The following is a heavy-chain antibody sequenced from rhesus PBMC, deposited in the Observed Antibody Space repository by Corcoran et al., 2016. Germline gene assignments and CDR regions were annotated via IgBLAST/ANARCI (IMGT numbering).Heavy chain of an antibody. CDR1: GFTFSSYG. D-gene: IGHD5-42*01. J-gene: IGHJ3*01. CDR2: INSGWGST. Sequence: EVQLVETGGGLVQPGGSLKLSCAASGFTFSSYGMSWVRQAPGKGLACVSDINSGWGSTYYPDSVKGRFTISRDNSKNTLSLQMNSLRAEDTAVYYCAKDHEGDVDPGFDFWGQGLRVTVSS. V-gene: IGHV3S5*01. CDR3: AKDHEGDVDPGFDF.